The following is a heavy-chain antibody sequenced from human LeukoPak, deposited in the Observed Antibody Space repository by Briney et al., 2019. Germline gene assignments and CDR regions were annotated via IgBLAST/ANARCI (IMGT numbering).Heavy chain of an antibody. CDR1: GYTFTRYY. V-gene: IGHV1-46*01. D-gene: IGHD3-22*01. J-gene: IGHJ4*02. CDR3: ARLADYDSSCYLSY. CDR2: INPSGGSA. Sequence: ASVTVSFTASGYTFTRYYMHWVRQAPGQGLEWMGLINPSGGSARYAQKFQGRVTMTRDTSTSTVYMEVSSLRSEDTAVYYCARLADYDSSCYLSYWGQGTLVTVSS.